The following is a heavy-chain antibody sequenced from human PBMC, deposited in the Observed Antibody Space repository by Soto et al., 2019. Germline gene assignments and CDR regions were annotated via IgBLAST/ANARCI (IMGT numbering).Heavy chain of an antibody. CDR1: GGTFSSYX. Sequence: QVQLVQSGAEVKKPGSSVKVSCKASGGTFSSYXXXXXXXAXGQGLEWMGGIIPIFGTANYAQKFQGRVTXXXXXXXXXXXXXXXXXXXXXXXXXXXXXXXXXXXFDNWGQGTLVTVSS. CDR3: XXXXXXXXFDN. CDR2: IIPIFGTA. J-gene: IGHJ4*02. V-gene: IGHV1-69*05.